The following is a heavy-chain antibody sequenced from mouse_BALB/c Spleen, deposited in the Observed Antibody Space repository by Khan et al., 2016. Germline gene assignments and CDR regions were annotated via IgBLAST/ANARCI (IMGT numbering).Heavy chain of an antibody. CDR2: IYYSGST. V-gene: IGHV3-1*02. CDR3: ARSSSGYWYYFDY. J-gene: IGHJ2*01. Sequence: EVQLQESGPDLVKPSQSLSLTCTVTGYSITSHYSWHWIRHFPGNKLEWMGYIYYSGSTNYNPSLKSRISLTRDTSKNQFFLQLNSVTTEDTATYYCARSSSGYWYYFDYWGHGTTLTVSS. D-gene: IGHD3-1*01. CDR1: GYSITSHYS.